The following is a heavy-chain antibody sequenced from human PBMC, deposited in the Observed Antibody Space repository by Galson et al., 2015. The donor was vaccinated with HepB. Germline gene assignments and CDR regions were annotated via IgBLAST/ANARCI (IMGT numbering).Heavy chain of an antibody. CDR2: ISSSGSVM. V-gene: IGHV3-48*03. Sequence: SLRLSCAASGFSFSTYEMNWVRQAPGKGLEWVSYISSSGSVMSYADSVEGRFTISRDNPKNSLYLQMSSLRAEDTAVYYCARPDCRGGGCYLDYWGQGTLVTVSP. J-gene: IGHJ4*02. D-gene: IGHD2-15*01. CDR3: ARPDCRGGGCYLDY. CDR1: GFSFSTYE.